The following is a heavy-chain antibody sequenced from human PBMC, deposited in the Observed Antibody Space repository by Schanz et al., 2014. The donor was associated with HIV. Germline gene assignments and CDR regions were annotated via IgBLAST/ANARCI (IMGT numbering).Heavy chain of an antibody. CDR2: ISWNSDSK. D-gene: IGHD5-18*01. Sequence: EVQLVESGGGLVQPGRSLRLSCAASGFIFDDYAMHWARQAPGKGLEWVSGISWNSDSKGYADSVKGRFTISRDNAKNSLYLQMNSLRAEDTASYYCAKDRGVVSGMVTNYYYGMDVWGQGTTVTVSS. V-gene: IGHV3-9*01. CDR1: GFIFDDYA. J-gene: IGHJ6*02. CDR3: AKDRGVVSGMVTNYYYGMDV.